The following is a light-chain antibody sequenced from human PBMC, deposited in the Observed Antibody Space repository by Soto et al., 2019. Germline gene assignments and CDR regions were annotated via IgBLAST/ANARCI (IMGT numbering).Light chain of an antibody. Sequence: QSALTQPPSASGSPGQSVTISCTGTSSDVGVYNYVSWYQQHPGKAPKLMIYEVSKRPSGVPDRFCGSKSGNTASLTVSGLQAEDEADYYCSSFAGNNNLVFGGGTKLTVL. CDR3: SSFAGNNNLV. V-gene: IGLV2-8*01. CDR2: EVS. J-gene: IGLJ2*01. CDR1: SSDVGVYNY.